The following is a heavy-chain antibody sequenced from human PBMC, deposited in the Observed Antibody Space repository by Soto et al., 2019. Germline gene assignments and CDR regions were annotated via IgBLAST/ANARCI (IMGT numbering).Heavy chain of an antibody. Sequence: VQLVESGGGLVQPGGSLRLSCAASGFTFSSYSMNWVRQAPGKGLEWVSSISSSSSYIYYEDSVMGRFTISRDNAKNSLYLQMNSLRAEDTAVYYCTRDQGAGGGNSLDYWGQGTLVTVSS. V-gene: IGHV3-21*01. D-gene: IGHD2-21*02. CDR2: ISSSSSYI. CDR1: GFTFSSYS. CDR3: TRDQGAGGGNSLDY. J-gene: IGHJ4*02.